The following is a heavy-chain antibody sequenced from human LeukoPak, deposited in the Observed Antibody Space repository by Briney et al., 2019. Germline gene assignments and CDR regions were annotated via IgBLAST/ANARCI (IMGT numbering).Heavy chain of an antibody. V-gene: IGHV3-7*03. CDR2: IKQDGSEK. CDR3: AREGFGYCSSTSCPGEYFDY. D-gene: IGHD2-2*01. CDR1: GFTFSSYW. J-gene: IGHJ4*02. Sequence: GGSLRLSCAASGFTFSSYWMSWVRQAPGKGLEWVANIKQDGSEKYYVDSVKGRFTISRDNAKNSLYLQMNSLRAEDTAVYYCAREGFGYCSSTSCPGEYFDYWGQGTLVTVSS.